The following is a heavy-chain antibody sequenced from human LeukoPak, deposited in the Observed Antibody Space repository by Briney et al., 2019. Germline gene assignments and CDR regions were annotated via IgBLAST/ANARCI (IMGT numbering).Heavy chain of an antibody. CDR2: INLGGVTT. CDR3: VGDFAGDRDY. D-gene: IGHD4-17*01. CDR1: GFIFKNFW. Sequence: GGSLRLSCAASGFIFKNFWMHWVRQVPGKGLVWVSRINLGGVTTTYTNSVKGRFTISRDDAKNTLYLQMNSLRVDDTAVYFCVGDFAGDRDYWGQGTPVTVSS. J-gene: IGHJ4*02. V-gene: IGHV3-74*01.